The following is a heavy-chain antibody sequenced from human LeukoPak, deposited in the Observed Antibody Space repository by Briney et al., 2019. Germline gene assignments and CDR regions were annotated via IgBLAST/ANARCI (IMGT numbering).Heavy chain of an antibody. V-gene: IGHV4-38-2*02. CDR3: ASRSRGKLYSSSWYVPYYYMDV. CDR1: GYSISSGYY. Sequence: PSETLSLTCTVSGYSISSGYYWGWIRQPPGQGLEWIGSIYHSGSTYYNPSLKSRVTISVDTSKNQFSLKLSSVTAADTAVYYCASRSRGKLYSSSWYVPYYYMDVWGKGTTVTVSS. CDR2: IYHSGST. D-gene: IGHD6-13*01. J-gene: IGHJ6*03.